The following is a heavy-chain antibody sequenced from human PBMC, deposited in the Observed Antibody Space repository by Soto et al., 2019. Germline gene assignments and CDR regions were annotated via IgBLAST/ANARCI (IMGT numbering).Heavy chain of an antibody. CDR2: ISTDNGNT. Sequence: ASVKVSCKASGYTFTNSGISWVRQAPGQGLEWMGWISTDNGNTNYAQHLQGRVSMTTDTSTSTAYMELSSLRSEDTAVYYCAIPSKDTFRYYGMDVWGQGSSVTVS. V-gene: IGHV1-18*01. CDR3: AIPSKDTFRYYGMDV. D-gene: IGHD2-15*01. CDR1: GYTFTNSG. J-gene: IGHJ6*02.